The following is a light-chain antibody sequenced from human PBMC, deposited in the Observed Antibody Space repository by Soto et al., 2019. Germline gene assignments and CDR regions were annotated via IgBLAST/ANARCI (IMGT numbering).Light chain of an antibody. Sequence: EVVLTQSPGTLSLSPGESATLSCRSSQSVRGNYFAWYQQRPGQAPRLLVYGPSVRAAGIPDRFRGSGSRTDFNLTSNRVEPEDFAGYYCHQFGMSPFTFGPGTTLD. J-gene: IGKJ3*01. V-gene: IGKV3-20*01. CDR2: GPS. CDR3: HQFGMSPFT. CDR1: QSVRGNY.